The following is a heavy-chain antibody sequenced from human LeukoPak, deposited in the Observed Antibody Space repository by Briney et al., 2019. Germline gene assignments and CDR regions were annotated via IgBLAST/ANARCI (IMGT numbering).Heavy chain of an antibody. CDR1: GFTFSTYA. CDR2: ISAGGATI. CDR3: TKDSGGTYFYYYYYMDV. Sequence: GSLSLSCAASGFTFSTYAMSCVRQAPGKRLEWVSAISAGGATIYYADSVKGRFTISRDNSKNTLYLQINSLRAEDTAVYYCTKDSGGTYFYYYYYMDVWGKGTTVTVSS. J-gene: IGHJ6*03. V-gene: IGHV3-23*01. D-gene: IGHD1-26*01.